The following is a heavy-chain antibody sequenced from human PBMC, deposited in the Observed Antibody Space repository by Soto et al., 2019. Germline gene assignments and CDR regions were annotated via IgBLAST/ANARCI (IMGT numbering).Heavy chain of an antibody. CDR3: ARATPGDYVRNGAFDI. V-gene: IGHV4-30-4*01. D-gene: IGHD4-17*01. Sequence: SETLSLTCTVSGGSISSGDYYWSWIRQPPGKGLEWIGYIYYSGSTYYNPSLKSRVTISVDTSKNQFSLKLSSVTAADTAVYYXARATPGDYVRNGAFDIWGQGTMVTVSS. CDR1: GGSISSGDYY. J-gene: IGHJ3*02. CDR2: IYYSGST.